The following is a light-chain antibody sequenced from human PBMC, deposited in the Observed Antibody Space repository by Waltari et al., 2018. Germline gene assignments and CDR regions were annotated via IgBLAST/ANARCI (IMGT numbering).Light chain of an antibody. V-gene: IGLV1-40*01. CDR1: SSNIGAGYD. J-gene: IGLJ3*02. CDR3: QSYDSSLSGWV. Sequence: QSVLTQPPSVSGAPGQKVTISCTGNSSNIGAGYDVHWYQQLPGTAPKLLIYGNTSRPSGVPDRFSGSKSGTSASLAITGLQAEDEADYYCQSYDSSLSGWVFGGGTKLTVL. CDR2: GNT.